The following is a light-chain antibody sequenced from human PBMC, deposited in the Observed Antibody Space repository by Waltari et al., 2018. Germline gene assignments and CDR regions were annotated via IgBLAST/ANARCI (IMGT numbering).Light chain of an antibody. CDR3: QKYGTRPAT. V-gene: IGKV3-20*01. J-gene: IGKJ1*01. Sequence: EIVLTQSPVTLSLSRGERATLSCRASQSVSRTLAWYQQKPGQAPRLLIYDSSIRATGIPDRFSGSGSGTDFSLTISRLEPEDFAVYYCQKYGTRPATFGQGTKVEIK. CDR2: DSS. CDR1: QSVSRT.